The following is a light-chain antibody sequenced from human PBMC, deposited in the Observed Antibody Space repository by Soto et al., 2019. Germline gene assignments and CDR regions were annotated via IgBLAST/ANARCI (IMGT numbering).Light chain of an antibody. CDR2: EVR. CDR1: SSEIGGYGY. J-gene: IGLJ2*01. Sequence: QSVLTQPASVSGSHGRSITLSCTGTSSEIGGYGYVSWYQQSPGRAPKLIIFEVRDRPVGVSDRFSGSKSGNTASLTISGLQAEDEATYYCSSYRATGTLFVFGGGTKLTVL. CDR3: SSYRATGTLFV. V-gene: IGLV2-14*01.